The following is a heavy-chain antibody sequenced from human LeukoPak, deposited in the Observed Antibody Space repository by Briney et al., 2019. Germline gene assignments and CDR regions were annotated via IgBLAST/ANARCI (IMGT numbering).Heavy chain of an antibody. CDR1: GFTFITHW. CDR2: ISGSGGST. J-gene: IGHJ4*02. D-gene: IGHD2-2*01. Sequence: GGSLRLSCAASGFTFITHWMQWVRQAPGKGLEWVSAISGSGGSTYYADSVKGRFTISRDNSKNTLYLQMNSLRAEDTAVYYCAKDFRVVPAATDYWGQGTLVTVSS. CDR3: AKDFRVVPAATDY. V-gene: IGHV3-23*01.